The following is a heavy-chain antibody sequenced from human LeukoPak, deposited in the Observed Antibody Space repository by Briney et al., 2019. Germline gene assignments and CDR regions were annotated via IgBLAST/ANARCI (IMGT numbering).Heavy chain of an antibody. D-gene: IGHD3-22*01. J-gene: IGHJ4*02. Sequence: SETLSPTGTVSGDSVSSDSYYWSWIRQPPGKGLEWIAYIYYSGTTKYNPSLKSRVTIAVDTSKNHFSLKLSSVTAADTAVYYCARDSRGYYDSSGYFDYWGKGTLVTVSS. CDR3: ARDSRGYYDSSGYFDY. CDR2: IYYSGTT. CDR1: GDSVSSDSYY. V-gene: IGHV4-61*03.